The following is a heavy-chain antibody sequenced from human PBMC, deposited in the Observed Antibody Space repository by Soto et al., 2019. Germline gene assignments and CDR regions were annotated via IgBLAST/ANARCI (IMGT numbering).Heavy chain of an antibody. J-gene: IGHJ5*02. CDR2: IFSNDDK. CDR3: ARICRSGGAQRWFDP. V-gene: IGHV2-26*01. Sequence: QVTLEESGPVLVKPTETLTLTCTVSGFSLSVARMGVSWIRQPPGKALEWLAHIFSNDDKFYSTSLRTRLTISKDSSRSQVVLTMTTMDPVDTATYFCARICRSGGAQRWFDPWGQGTLVTVSS. D-gene: IGHD2-8*02. CDR1: GFSLSVARMG.